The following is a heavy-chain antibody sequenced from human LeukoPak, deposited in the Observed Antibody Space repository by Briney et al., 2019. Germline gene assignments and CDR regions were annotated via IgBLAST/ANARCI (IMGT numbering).Heavy chain of an antibody. CDR3: ARVSTGGLLWSFFDY. J-gene: IGHJ4*02. V-gene: IGHV4-38-2*02. D-gene: IGHD3-10*01. Sequence: SETLSLTCTVSGYSISSGYYWGWIRQSPGKGLGWIGSIYHSGTTFYNPSLKSRVTISVDTSKNKFSLKLSSVTAADTAVYYCARVSTGGLLWSFFDYWGQGTLVTVSS. CDR2: IYHSGTT. CDR1: GYSISSGYY.